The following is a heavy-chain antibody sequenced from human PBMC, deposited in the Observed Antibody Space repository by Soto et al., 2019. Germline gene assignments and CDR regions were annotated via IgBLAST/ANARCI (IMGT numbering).Heavy chain of an antibody. CDR2: ISSGTTYF. D-gene: IGHD6-13*01. J-gene: IGHJ4*02. CDR3: ARGDGTGLHSSGWSPRF. V-gene: IGHV3-21*01. CDR1: GFTFSIST. Sequence: EVQLVESGGGLVKPGGSLTLSCAASGFTFSISTINWVRQAPGKRLEWVSSISSGTTYFYYADSVKGRFSISRDNAKHSLYLQMNSLRVEDTAVYYCARGDGTGLHSSGWSPRFWGQGTLVTVSS.